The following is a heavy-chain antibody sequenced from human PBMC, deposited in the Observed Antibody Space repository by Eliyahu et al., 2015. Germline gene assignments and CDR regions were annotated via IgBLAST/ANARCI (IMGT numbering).Heavy chain of an antibody. Sequence: EVQLVESGGGXVQPGGSLRLSXAASGFXFSSXWMHWVRQAPGKGLVWVSRINSDGSSTSYADSVKGRFTISRDNAKNTLYLQMNSLRAEDTAVYYCAREEDYGDYFDYWGQGTLVTVSS. J-gene: IGHJ4*02. D-gene: IGHD4-17*01. CDR1: GFXFSSXW. CDR3: AREEDYGDYFDY. CDR2: INSDGSST. V-gene: IGHV3-74*01.